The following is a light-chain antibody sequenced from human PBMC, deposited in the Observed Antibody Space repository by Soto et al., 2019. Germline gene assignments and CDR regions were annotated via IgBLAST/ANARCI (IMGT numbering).Light chain of an antibody. J-gene: IGKJ5*01. CDR1: QSVSTF. Sequence: ETVLTQSPATLSLSPGERATLSCRASQSVSTFLAWYQQKPGQAPRLLIYEASNRATGVPARFSGSGSGTDFTLSISSLEPEDFVVYYCQQRNNWPPSFGQGSRLEIK. V-gene: IGKV3-11*01. CDR2: EAS. CDR3: QQRNNWPPS.